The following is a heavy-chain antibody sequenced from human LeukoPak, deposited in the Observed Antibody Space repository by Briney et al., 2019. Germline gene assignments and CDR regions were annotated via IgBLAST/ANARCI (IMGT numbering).Heavy chain of an antibody. V-gene: IGHV4-34*01. J-gene: IGHJ4*02. D-gene: IGHD4-23*01. CDR3: ARLYGGKVDY. CDR1: GGSFSGYY. CDR2: INHSGST. Sequence: SETLSLTCAVYGGSFSGYYWSWIRQPPGKGLEWIGEINHSGSTNYNPSLKSRVTISVDTSKNQFSLKLSSVTAADTAVYYCARLYGGKVDYWGQGTLVTVSS.